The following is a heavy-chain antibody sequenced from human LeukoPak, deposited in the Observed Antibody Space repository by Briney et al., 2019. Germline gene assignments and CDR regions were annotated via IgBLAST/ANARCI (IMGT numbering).Heavy chain of an antibody. CDR1: GFTFSSYA. Sequence: GGSLRLSCAASGFTFSSYAMSWVRQTPGKGLEWVSAISGSGGSTYYADSVKGRFTISRDNSKNTLYLQMNSLRAEDTAVYYCAKDGLLGYGMDVWGQGTTVTVSS. J-gene: IGHJ6*02. CDR2: ISGSGGST. CDR3: AKDGLLGYGMDV. D-gene: IGHD2-21*01. V-gene: IGHV3-23*01.